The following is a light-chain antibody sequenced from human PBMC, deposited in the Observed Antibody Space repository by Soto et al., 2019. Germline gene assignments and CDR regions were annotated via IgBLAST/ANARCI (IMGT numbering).Light chain of an antibody. Sequence: EIVLTQSPGTLSLSPGERATLSCRASESVTRRYLAWYKQKGGQAPRLLIYGASIRATGIPDRFSGSGSGTDFTLTISGLEPEDFAVYYCQQYGRSPLTFGPGTKVDIK. V-gene: IGKV3-20*01. CDR3: QQYGRSPLT. CDR1: ESVTRRY. CDR2: GAS. J-gene: IGKJ3*01.